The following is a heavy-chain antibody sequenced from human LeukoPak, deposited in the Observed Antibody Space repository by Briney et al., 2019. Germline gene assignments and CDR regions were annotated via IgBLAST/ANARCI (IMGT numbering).Heavy chain of an antibody. CDR3: ARDGLVGAADY. J-gene: IGHJ4*02. V-gene: IGHV3-7*01. D-gene: IGHD6-13*01. CDR1: EFIFSGYW. CDR2: IKQDGSEK. Sequence: PEGSLRLSCAASEFIFSGYWMNWIPQAPGKGLESGANIKQDGSEKQYVDSVRCRFTISRDNAKNSLYLQMNSLRVEDTAVYYCARDGLVGAADYWGQGTLVTVSS.